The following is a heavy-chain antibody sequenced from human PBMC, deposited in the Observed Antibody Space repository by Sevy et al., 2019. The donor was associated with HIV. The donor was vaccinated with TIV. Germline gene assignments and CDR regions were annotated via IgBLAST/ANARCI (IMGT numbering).Heavy chain of an antibody. V-gene: IGHV3-23*01. CDR2: INGKGRST. Sequence: GGSLRLSCAASGFTFNSYAISWVRQAPGKGLEWVSSINGKGRSTHYADSVEGRFTISRDNSKNTLYLQMNSLRAEDTAVYYCAKTINSGGGAVPAANYYYYGMDVWGQGTTVTVSS. CDR3: AKTINSGGGAVPAANYYYYGMDV. D-gene: IGHD2-2*01. J-gene: IGHJ6*02. CDR1: GFTFNSYA.